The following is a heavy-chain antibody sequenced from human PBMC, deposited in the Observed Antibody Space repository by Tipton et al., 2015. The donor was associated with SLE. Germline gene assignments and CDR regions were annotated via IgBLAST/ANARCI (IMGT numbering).Heavy chain of an antibody. V-gene: IGHV4-34*01. CDR3: ARDVYCSGGSCFDWYFDL. CDR1: GGSFSAYY. CDR2: INHSGST. Sequence: TLSLTCAVYGGSFSAYYWSWIRQPPGKGLEWIGEINHSGSTNYNPSLKSRVTISVDTAKNQFSLKLSSVTAADTAVYYCARDVYCSGGSCFDWYFDLWGRGTLVTVSS. D-gene: IGHD2-15*01. J-gene: IGHJ2*01.